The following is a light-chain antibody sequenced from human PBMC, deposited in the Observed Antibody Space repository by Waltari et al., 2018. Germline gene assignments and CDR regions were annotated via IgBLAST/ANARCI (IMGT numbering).Light chain of an antibody. CDR1: QSVRSY. Sequence: VLTQSPATLSLSSGERATLSCRASQSVRSYLAWYQQKPGQTPRLLIHDASIRDTGIPARCSGSGSWTDFTLTIISLEPEDFAVYYCLQRHKWPLTFGGGTKVEIK. CDR3: LQRHKWPLT. V-gene: IGKV3-11*01. J-gene: IGKJ4*01. CDR2: DAS.